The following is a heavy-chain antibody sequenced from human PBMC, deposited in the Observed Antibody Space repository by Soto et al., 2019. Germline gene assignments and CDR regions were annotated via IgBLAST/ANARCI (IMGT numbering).Heavy chain of an antibody. Sequence: QITLKESGPTLVKPTQTLTLTCTFSGFSLSTSGVGVGWIRQPPGKALEWLALIYWDDDKRYSPSLKSRRTISQVTSKGQVVLTMTHMAPVDKATYSCASRVVVTGKVDYWGQGTLVTVSS. V-gene: IGHV2-5*02. CDR3: ASRVVVTGKVDY. J-gene: IGHJ4*02. CDR1: GFSLSTSGVG. CDR2: IYWDDDK. D-gene: IGHD2-21*02.